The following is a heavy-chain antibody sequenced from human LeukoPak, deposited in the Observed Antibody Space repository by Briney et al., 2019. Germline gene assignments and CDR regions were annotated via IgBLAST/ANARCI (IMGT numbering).Heavy chain of an antibody. V-gene: IGHV4-4*07. Sequence: SETLSLTCTVSGGSISSDSWTWIRQPAGKGLEWIGRLYTSGSTNRGSIKHNPSLKSRVAMSVDTSKNQFSLKLSSVTAADTAVYYCAREPGGARGYSYGYGYYYYMDVWGKGTTVTVSS. D-gene: IGHD5-18*01. CDR3: AREPGGARGYSYGYGYYYYMDV. J-gene: IGHJ6*03. CDR1: GGSISSDS. CDR2: LYTSGST.